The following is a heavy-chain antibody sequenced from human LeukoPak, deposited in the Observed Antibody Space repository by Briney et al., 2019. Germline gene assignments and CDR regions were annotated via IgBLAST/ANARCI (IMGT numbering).Heavy chain of an antibody. D-gene: IGHD6-13*01. CDR3: ARGRSLAAAPYYFDY. Sequence: ASETLSLTCTVSGGSISSGGYYWSWIRQHPGKGLEWIGYIYHSGSTYYNPSLKSRVTISVDRSKNQFSLKLSSVTAADTAVYYCARGRSLAAAPYYFDYWGQGTLVTVSS. CDR2: IYHSGST. V-gene: IGHV4-31*03. CDR1: GGSISSGGYY. J-gene: IGHJ4*02.